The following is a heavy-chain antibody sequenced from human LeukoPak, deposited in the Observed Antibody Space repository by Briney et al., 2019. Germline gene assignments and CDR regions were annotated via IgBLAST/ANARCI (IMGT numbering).Heavy chain of an antibody. D-gene: IGHD3-10*02. CDR2: ISYDGSKK. CDR1: GFTFNTYG. Sequence: GGSLRLSCSTSGFTFNTYGMHWVRQAPGKGLEWMAIISYDGSKKDYADSVKGRFTVSRDNAKNTLYLQMNSLRAEDTAVYYCAELGITMIGGVWGKGTTVTISS. J-gene: IGHJ6*04. V-gene: IGHV3-30*18. CDR3: AELGITMIGGV.